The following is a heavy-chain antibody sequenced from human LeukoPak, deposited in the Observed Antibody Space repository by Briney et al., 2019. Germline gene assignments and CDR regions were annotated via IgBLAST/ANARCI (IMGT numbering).Heavy chain of an antibody. Sequence: PSETLSLTCTVSGGSISSYYWSWIRQPPGKGLEWIGYIYYSGSTNYNPSLKSRVTISVDTSKNQFSLKLSSVTAADTAVYYCARESRYYDSSGYYGFDYWGQGTLVTVSS. CDR2: IYYSGST. CDR1: GGSISSYY. V-gene: IGHV4-59*01. J-gene: IGHJ4*02. CDR3: ARESRYYDSSGYYGFDY. D-gene: IGHD3-22*01.